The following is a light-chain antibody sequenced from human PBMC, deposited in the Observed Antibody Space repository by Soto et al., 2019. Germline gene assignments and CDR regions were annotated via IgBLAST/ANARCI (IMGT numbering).Light chain of an antibody. CDR3: QQRSNWPPT. V-gene: IGKV3-11*01. CDR1: QSVSNF. J-gene: IGKJ2*01. CDR2: ETD. Sequence: EIVLTQSPATLSLSPGETATLSCRASQSVSNFLAWYQQKPGQAPRLLIYETDHRATGIPDRFSGSGSGTDFALTITSLKPEDFAVYHCQQRSNWPPTFGQGSKLEIK.